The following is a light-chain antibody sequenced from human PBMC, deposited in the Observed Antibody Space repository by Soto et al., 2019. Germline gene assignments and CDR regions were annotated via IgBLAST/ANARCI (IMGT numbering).Light chain of an antibody. CDR2: GAS. J-gene: IGKJ5*01. CDR1: QSVATN. Sequence: EIVMTQSPATLSVSPGERATLSCRASQSVATNLAWYQQKPGQPPRLLIYGASTRPTDIPARFSGSGSGTDFTLTISSLEPEDFALYYCQQRSNWPITFGQGTRLEIK. CDR3: QQRSNWPIT. V-gene: IGKV3-11*01.